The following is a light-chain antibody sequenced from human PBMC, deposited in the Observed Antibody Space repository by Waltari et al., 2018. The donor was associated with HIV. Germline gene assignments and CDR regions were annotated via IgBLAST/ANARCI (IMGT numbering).Light chain of an antibody. CDR2: SSN. J-gene: IGLJ3*02. CDR3: ATWDDSLNGRV. V-gene: IGLV1-44*01. CDR1: SSNIGRNT. Sequence: QSMLPQPPSASGTPGQRVTISCSGSSSNIGRNTVNWYQQPPGTAPKLLIYSSNHRPSGVPDRFSGSKSGTSASLAISGLQSEDEADYYCATWDDSLNGRVFGGGTKLTVL.